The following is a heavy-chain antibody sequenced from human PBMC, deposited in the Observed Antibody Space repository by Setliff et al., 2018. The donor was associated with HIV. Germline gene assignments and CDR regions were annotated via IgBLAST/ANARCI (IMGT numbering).Heavy chain of an antibody. J-gene: IGHJ4*02. CDR1: GFTFSRYS. Sequence: GGSLRLSCAASGFTFSRYSMNWVRQAPGKGLEWVSYISSVSGSTIYYADSVKGRFTISRDNAKNPMFLQMNSLRAEDTAVYYCARTNNNYYYDTSDYFAGYYFDSWGQGTLVTVSS. CDR2: ISSVSGSTI. V-gene: IGHV3-48*01. D-gene: IGHD3-22*01. CDR3: ARTNNNYYYDTSDYFAGYYFDS.